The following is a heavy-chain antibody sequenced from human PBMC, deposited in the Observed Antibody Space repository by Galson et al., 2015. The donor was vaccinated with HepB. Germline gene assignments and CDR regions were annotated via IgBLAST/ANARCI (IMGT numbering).Heavy chain of an antibody. CDR1: GFTFSDYY. J-gene: IGHJ4*02. V-gene: IGHV3-11*06. CDR2: ISNSGTYT. Sequence: SLRLSCAVSGFTFSDYYMNWIRQAPGKGLEWISYISNSGTYTNYVASVKGRFTISRDNARNSLYLQMNDLRGDDTAVYYCARSITMVRGVITDFDYWGQGTLVTVSS. D-gene: IGHD3-10*01. CDR3: ARSITMVRGVITDFDY.